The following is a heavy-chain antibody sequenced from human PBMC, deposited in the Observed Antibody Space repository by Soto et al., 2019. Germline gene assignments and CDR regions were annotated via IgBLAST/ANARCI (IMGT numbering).Heavy chain of an antibody. V-gene: IGHV3-30*03. Sequence: PGGSLRLSCAASGFTFSSPVMHWVGQAPAKGLEWVTVISSDESQKFYAYSVKGRFTVSRDNYKCKLYLQMNSLRTDDTAVYYCGSDYPNNWCVHYWRQG. CDR1: GFTFSSPV. D-gene: IGHD1-1*01. CDR2: ISSDESQK. J-gene: IGHJ4*02. CDR3: GSDYPNNWCVHY.